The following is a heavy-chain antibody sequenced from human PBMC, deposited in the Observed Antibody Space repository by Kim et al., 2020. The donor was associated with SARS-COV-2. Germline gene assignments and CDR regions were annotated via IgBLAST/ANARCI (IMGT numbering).Heavy chain of an antibody. D-gene: IGHD6-19*01. CDR3: ARQGESSGWYPLDYYYYYGMDV. Sequence: GESLKISCKGSGYSFTSYWISWVRQMPGKGLEWMGRIDPSDSYTNYSPSFQGHVTISADKSISTAYLQWSSLKASDTAMYYCARQGESSGWYPLDYYYYYGMDVWGQGTTVTVSS. CDR1: GYSFTSYW. J-gene: IGHJ6*02. V-gene: IGHV5-10-1*01. CDR2: IDPSDSYT.